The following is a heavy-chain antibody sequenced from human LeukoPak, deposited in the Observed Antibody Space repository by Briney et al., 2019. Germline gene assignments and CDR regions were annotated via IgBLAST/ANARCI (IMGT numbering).Heavy chain of an antibody. V-gene: IGHV3-23*01. D-gene: IGHD3-10*01. CDR2: ISGSGGST. CDR1: GFTFSSYA. CDR3: ANPQAGLRPYDY. Sequence: GGSLRLSCAASGFTFSSYAMSWVRQAPGKGLEWVSAISGSGGSTYYADSVKGRFTISRDNSKHTLYLQMNSLRADDTAVYYCANPQAGLRPYDYWGQGTLVTVSS. J-gene: IGHJ4*02.